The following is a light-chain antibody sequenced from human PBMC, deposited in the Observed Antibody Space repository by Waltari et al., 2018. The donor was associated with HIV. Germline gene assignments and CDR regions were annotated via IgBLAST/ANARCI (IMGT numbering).Light chain of an antibody. CDR2: RNN. Sequence: SVLTQPPSASGTPGQRVTISCSGSTSNIGSKDVFWYQHLPGAAPKLLLHRNNQRPSGVPDRFSGSTSGTSASLAISGLRSEDEADYYCVAWDDSLRGVVFGGGTKVAAL. J-gene: IGLJ2*01. V-gene: IGLV1-47*01. CDR3: VAWDDSLRGVV. CDR1: TSNIGSKD.